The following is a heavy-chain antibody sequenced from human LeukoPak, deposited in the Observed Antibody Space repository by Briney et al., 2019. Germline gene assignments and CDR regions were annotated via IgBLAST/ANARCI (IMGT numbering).Heavy chain of an antibody. CDR2: ISSSGSTI. CDR3: AKDIVAAGLFFDY. J-gene: IGHJ4*02. V-gene: IGHV3-11*01. D-gene: IGHD6-13*01. Sequence: PRGSLRLSCAASGFTFSDYYMGWIRQAPGKGLEWVSYISSSGSTIYYADSVKGRFTISRDNAKNSLYLQMNSLRAEDTAVYYCAKDIVAAGLFFDYWGQGTLVTVSS. CDR1: GFTFSDYY.